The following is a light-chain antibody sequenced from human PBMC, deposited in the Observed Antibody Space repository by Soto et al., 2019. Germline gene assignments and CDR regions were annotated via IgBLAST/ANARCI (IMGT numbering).Light chain of an antibody. Sequence: QSALTQPASVSGSPGQSITISCTGTSIYNYVSWYHHHPGKAPKLMIYEVSNRPSGVSHRFSGSGSGNTASLTISGLQAEDEADYYCTSYTISSTLVVFGGGTKLTVL. V-gene: IGLV2-14*01. CDR1: SIYNY. CDR3: TSYTISSTLVV. J-gene: IGLJ3*02. CDR2: EVS.